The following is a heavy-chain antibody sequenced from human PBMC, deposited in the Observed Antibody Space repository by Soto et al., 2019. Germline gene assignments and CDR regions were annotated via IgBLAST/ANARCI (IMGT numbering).Heavy chain of an antibody. CDR1: GFTFRSFS. Sequence: EEQLLESGGDLVRPGGSLRLSCAVSGFTFRSFSMTWVRQPPGKGLEWVSTISARGDTTDYAASVNGRFTISRDNSENTLYLQMNSLRVEDTATYFCAKDRSLYSTGWYADLWGQGTLVIVSS. CDR2: ISARGDTT. J-gene: IGHJ5*02. CDR3: AKDRSLYSTGWYADL. V-gene: IGHV3-23*01. D-gene: IGHD6-19*01.